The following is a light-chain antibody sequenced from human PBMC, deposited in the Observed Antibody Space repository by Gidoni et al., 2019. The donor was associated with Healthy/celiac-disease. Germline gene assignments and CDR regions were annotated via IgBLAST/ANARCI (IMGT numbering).Light chain of an antibody. CDR1: QSISTTY. J-gene: IGKJ4*01. CDR2: GAS. CDR3: QQYGSSPFT. Sequence: EIVLTQSLGTLSLSPGERATLSCRASQSISTTYLAWYQQRPGQAPRLLIYGASNRATDIPDRFSGSGSGTDFTLTISRLEPDDFAVYYCQQYGSSPFTFGGGTKVEIK. V-gene: IGKV3-20*01.